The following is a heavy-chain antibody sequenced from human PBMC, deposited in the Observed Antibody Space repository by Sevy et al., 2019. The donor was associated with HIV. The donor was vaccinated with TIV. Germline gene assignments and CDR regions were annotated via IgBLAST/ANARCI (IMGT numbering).Heavy chain of an antibody. CDR2: IYYSGST. Sequence: SETLSLTCTVSGGSISSSSYYWGWIRQPPGKGLEWIGSIYYSGSTYYNPSLKSRVTISVDTSKNQFSLKLSSVTAADTAVYYGARQNYDFWSGYYDYWGQGTLVTVSS. J-gene: IGHJ4*02. V-gene: IGHV4-39*01. CDR1: GGSISSSSYY. D-gene: IGHD3-3*01. CDR3: ARQNYDFWSGYYDY.